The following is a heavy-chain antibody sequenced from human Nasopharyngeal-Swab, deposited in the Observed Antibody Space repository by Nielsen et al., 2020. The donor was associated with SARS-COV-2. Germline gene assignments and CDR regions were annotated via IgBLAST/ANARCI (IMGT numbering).Heavy chain of an antibody. CDR3: TRRTLSSSGYYFDY. CDR1: GGSFSGYY. D-gene: IGHD2-2*01. Sequence: SETPSLTCAVYGGSFSGYYWSWIRQPPGKGLECIGYISYSGSTNYNPSLKSRVTISVDTSKNQFSLKLSSVTAADTAVYYCTRRTLSSSGYYFDYWGQGTLVTVSS. J-gene: IGHJ4*02. V-gene: IGHV4-59*08. CDR2: ISYSGST.